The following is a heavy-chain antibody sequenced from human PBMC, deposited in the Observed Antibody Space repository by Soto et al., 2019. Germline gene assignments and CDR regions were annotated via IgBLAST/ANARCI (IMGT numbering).Heavy chain of an antibody. CDR3: ARDPPPPDY. Sequence: QVQLVQSGAEVKEPGASVKVSCKASGYTFASYAISWMRQAPGQGLEWMGWISAYNGNTNYAQKLQGRVTMTTDTTTSTAYMELRSLRADATAVYYCARDPPPPDYGGQGTLVTVSS. CDR2: ISAYNGNT. CDR1: GYTFASYA. V-gene: IGHV1-18*01. J-gene: IGHJ4*02.